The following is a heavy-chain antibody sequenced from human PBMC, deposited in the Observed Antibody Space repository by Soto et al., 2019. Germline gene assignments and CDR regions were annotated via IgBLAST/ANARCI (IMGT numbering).Heavy chain of an antibody. J-gene: IGHJ6*02. CDR1: GYSFPNFW. CDR3: ARLQGSRRCYYGMDV. Sequence: PGESLKISCKGSGYSFPNFWIGWVRQMPGKGLEWMGIMYPGDSETRYSPSFQGQVTISADKSISTAYLQWSSLKASDTAMYYCARLQGSRRCYYGMDVWGQGTTVTVSS. CDR2: MYPGDSET. D-gene: IGHD6-13*01. V-gene: IGHV5-51*01.